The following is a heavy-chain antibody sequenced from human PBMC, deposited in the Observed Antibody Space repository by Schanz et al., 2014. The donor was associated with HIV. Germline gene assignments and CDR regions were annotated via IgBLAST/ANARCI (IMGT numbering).Heavy chain of an antibody. CDR1: GFTLGNYI. CDR2: TSYDGRNK. J-gene: IGHJ5*02. CDR3: AKARGVAGFDP. D-gene: IGHD2-21*01. V-gene: IGHV3-30*18. Sequence: VQLVESGGGLVKPGESLRLSCSTSGFTLGNYIMNWVRQAPGKGLEWVAVTSYDGRNKKFANSVKGRFTISRDNSKNTLYLQMNSLRAEDTAVYYCAKARGVAGFDPWGQGALVTVSS.